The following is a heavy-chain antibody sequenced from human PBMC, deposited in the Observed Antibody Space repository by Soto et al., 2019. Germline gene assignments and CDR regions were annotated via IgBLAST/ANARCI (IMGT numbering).Heavy chain of an antibody. Sequence: EVQLVVSGGGLVQPGGSLRLSCAASGFIFSSYWMHWVRQAPGKGLVWVSRINSDGSSTNYADSVKGRFTISRDNAKNTLYLQMNSLRAEDTAVYYCATGTGSSLHFRDYWGQGTLFTVSS. CDR2: INSDGSST. V-gene: IGHV3-74*01. CDR1: GFIFSSYW. CDR3: ATGTGSSLHFRDY. J-gene: IGHJ4*02. D-gene: IGHD3-10*01.